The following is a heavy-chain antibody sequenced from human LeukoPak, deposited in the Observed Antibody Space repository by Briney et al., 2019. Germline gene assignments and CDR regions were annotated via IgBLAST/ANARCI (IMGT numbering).Heavy chain of an antibody. CDR2: IYYSGST. D-gene: IGHD3-9*01. V-gene: IGHV4-39*07. Sequence: PSETLSLTCTVSGGSISSSSYYWGWIRQPPGKGLEWIGSIYYSGSTYYNPSLKSRVTISVDTSKNQFSLKLSSVTAADTAVYYCARPYYDILTGYWYFDYWGQGTLVTVSS. CDR1: GGSISSSSYY. CDR3: ARPYYDILTGYWYFDY. J-gene: IGHJ4*02.